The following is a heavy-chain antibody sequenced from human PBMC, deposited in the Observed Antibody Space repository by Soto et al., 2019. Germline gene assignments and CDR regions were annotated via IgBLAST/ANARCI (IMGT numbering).Heavy chain of an antibody. J-gene: IGHJ6*02. CDR2: IYYSGST. D-gene: IGHD3-22*01. CDR3: ARRLYYDSSGFEGGGMDV. Sequence: SETLSLTCTVSGGSISSSSYYRGWIRQPPGKGLEWIGSIYYSGSTYYNPSLKSRVTISVDTSKNQFSLKLSSVTAADTAVYYCARRLYYDSSGFEGGGMDVSGQGTTVT. V-gene: IGHV4-39*01. CDR1: GGSISSSSYY.